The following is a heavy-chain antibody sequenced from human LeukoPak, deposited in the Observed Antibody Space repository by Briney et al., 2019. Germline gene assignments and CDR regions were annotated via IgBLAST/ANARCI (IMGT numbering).Heavy chain of an antibody. V-gene: IGHV3-30*18. CDR2: LSDDGRNK. J-gene: IGHJ2*01. Sequence: PGGSLRLSCAASGFSFRNYGMHWVPQAPGKGLEWVAVLSDDGRNKYYPDSVRGRFTISRDNSKNMLYLQMNNLRPEDTAVYHCAKDADTATIIYWYFDLWGRGTLVTVSS. CDR1: GFSFRNYG. CDR3: AKDADTATIIYWYFDL. D-gene: IGHD5-18*01.